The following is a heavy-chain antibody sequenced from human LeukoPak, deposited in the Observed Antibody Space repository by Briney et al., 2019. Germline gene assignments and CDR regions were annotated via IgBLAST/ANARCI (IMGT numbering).Heavy chain of an antibody. J-gene: IGHJ6*02. CDR3: ARFAFRFRAIVVVPAAISMDV. D-gene: IGHD2-2*01. CDR1: GGSISSYY. Sequence: SETLFLTCTVSGGSISSYYWSWIRQPPGKGLEWIGYIYYSGSTNYNPSLKSRVTISVDTSKNQFSLKLSSVTAADTAVYYCARFAFRFRAIVVVPAAISMDVWGQGTTVTVSS. CDR2: IYYSGST. V-gene: IGHV4-59*12.